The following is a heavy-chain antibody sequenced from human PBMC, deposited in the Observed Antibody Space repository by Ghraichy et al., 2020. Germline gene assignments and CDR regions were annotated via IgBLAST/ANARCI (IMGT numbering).Heavy chain of an antibody. CDR1: GFIFSGYW. Sequence: GVLNISCAASGFIFSGYWMSWVRQAPGKGLEWVANIKKDGSEKYYVDSVKGRFTISRDNAKNSLYLQMNSLRAEDTAVYYCARDLGSGWYFDYWGQGTLVTVSS. CDR2: IKKDGSEK. CDR3: ARDLGSGWYFDY. J-gene: IGHJ4*02. V-gene: IGHV3-7*01. D-gene: IGHD6-19*01.